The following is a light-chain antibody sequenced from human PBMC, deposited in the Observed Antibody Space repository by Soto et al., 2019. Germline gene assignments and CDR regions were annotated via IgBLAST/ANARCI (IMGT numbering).Light chain of an antibody. CDR2: GTF. CDR1: RSVTND. Sequence: EIVLTQSPATLSVSPGGSATLSCRASRSVTNDLAWYQQRPGQAPRLLIYGTFKRATGVPARFSGSGSGTQFTLTISSLESEDFAVYYCQQYSDLETFGVGTKVEIK. CDR3: QQYSDLET. V-gene: IGKV3-15*01. J-gene: IGKJ4*01.